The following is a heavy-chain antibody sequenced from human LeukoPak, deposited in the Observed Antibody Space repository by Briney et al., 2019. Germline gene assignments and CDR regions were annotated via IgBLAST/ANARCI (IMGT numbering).Heavy chain of an antibody. Sequence: GASVKVSCKASGYPFTRYYMHWVRQAPGQGLEWMGWINPNSGGTNYAQKFQGRVTMTRDTSISTAYMELSRLRSDDTAVYYCARETKLINADIVATDDAFDIWGQGTMVTVSS. CDR3: ARETKLINADIVATDDAFDI. V-gene: IGHV1-2*02. D-gene: IGHD5-12*01. CDR2: INPNSGGT. CDR1: GYPFTRYY. J-gene: IGHJ3*02.